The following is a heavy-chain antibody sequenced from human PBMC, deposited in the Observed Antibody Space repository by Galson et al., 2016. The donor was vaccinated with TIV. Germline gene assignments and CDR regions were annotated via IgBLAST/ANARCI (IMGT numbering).Heavy chain of an antibody. CDR3: ARERTPPGPDNDTWFDP. Sequence: SETLSLTCTVSGYSIITKSYYWAWIRQPPGKGLEWIGMVYDDGNAYYNPSLKSRVTISVDTSKNQFSLKLTSVTAADTAVYYCARERTPPGPDNDTWFDPWGHGILVAVSS. CDR1: GYSIITKSYY. CDR2: VYDDGNA. D-gene: IGHD3-22*01. J-gene: IGHJ5*02. V-gene: IGHV4-39*07.